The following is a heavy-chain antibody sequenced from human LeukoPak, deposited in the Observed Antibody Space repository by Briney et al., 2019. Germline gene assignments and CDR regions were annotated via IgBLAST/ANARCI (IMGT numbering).Heavy chain of an antibody. J-gene: IGHJ5*02. D-gene: IGHD6-19*01. CDR3: ARDPSSGWYLKGWFDP. CDR2: ISSSSNYI. CDR1: GFTVSSNS. Sequence: GGSLRLSCTVSGFTVSSNSMSWVRQAPGKGLEWVSSISSSSNYIYYADSVKGRFTISRDNAKNSLYLQMNSLRAEDTAVYYCARDPSSGWYLKGWFDPWGQGTLVTVSS. V-gene: IGHV3-21*01.